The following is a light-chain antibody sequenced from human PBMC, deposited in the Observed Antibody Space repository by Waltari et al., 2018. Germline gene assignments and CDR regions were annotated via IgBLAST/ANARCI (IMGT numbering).Light chain of an antibody. CDR2: DAS. J-gene: IGKJ4*01. CDR1: QNIDSY. Sequence: EIVLTQSPATLSLSPGQRATLSCRASQNIDSYLAWYQLKPGQVPRLLLYDASNRATGIPARFSGSGSGADFTLIISSLEPEDFAVYYCHQRSKWPLTFGGGTKVEIK. V-gene: IGKV3-11*01. CDR3: HQRSKWPLT.